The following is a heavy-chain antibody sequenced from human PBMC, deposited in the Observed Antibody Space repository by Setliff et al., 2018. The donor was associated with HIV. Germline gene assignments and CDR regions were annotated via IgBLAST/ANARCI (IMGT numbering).Heavy chain of an antibody. CDR3: ARLGYVSGGFYKTPGPYYFDY. D-gene: IGHD3-10*01. V-gene: IGHV4-38-2*01. J-gene: IGHJ4*02. CDR1: DYSLSGDY. Sequence: SETLSLTCDVSDYSLSGDYWAWLRLSPGRGLEWIGTIYYTGRTYYNPSLRSRVTISVDTSRNQFSLKLRSVTAADTAAYYCARLGYVSGGFYKTPGPYYFDYWGQGALVTVSS. CDR2: IYYTGRT.